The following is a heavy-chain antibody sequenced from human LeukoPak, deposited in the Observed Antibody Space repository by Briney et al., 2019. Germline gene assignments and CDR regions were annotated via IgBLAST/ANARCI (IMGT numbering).Heavy chain of an antibody. CDR2: VTASGGAT. D-gene: IGHD2-21*02. CDR3: AEERNAVVTGTLSD. J-gene: IGHJ4*02. Sequence: PAGSLRLSCVTSGFTFSSFAMNWVRQTPGRGLEWVSAVTASGGATFYTDSVMGGFTISRGNTKDTLYLQMNSLRPEDTAVYFCAEERNAVVTGTLSDWGQGTLVT. V-gene: IGHV3-23*01. CDR1: GFTFSSFA.